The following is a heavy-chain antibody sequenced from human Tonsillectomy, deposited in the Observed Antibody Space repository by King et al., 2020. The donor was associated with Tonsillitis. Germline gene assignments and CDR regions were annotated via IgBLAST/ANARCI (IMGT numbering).Heavy chain of an antibody. Sequence: DVQLVESGGGLVQPGGSLRLSCAASGFTFSSYAMSWVRQAPGKGLEWVSAISGSGGSTYYADSVKGRYTISRDNSKKTLYLQMNSLRAEDTAVYYCAKDSRLLWFGELSVYYYGMDVWGQGTTVTVSS. J-gene: IGHJ6*02. CDR1: GFTFSSYA. V-gene: IGHV3-23*04. D-gene: IGHD3-10*01. CDR3: AKDSRLLWFGELSVYYYGMDV. CDR2: ISGSGGST.